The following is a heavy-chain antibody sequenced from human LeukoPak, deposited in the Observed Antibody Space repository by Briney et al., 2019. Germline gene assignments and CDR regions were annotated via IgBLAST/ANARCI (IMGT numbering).Heavy chain of an antibody. Sequence: GGSLRLSCAASGFTLSSYAMSWVRQAPGKGLEWVSAISGSGGSTYYADSVKGRFTISRDNSKNTLYLQMNSLRAEDTAVYYCAKGSHYYDSSGYYFGTGGYWGQGTLVTVSS. CDR1: GFTLSSYA. J-gene: IGHJ4*02. D-gene: IGHD3-22*01. CDR3: AKGSHYYDSSGYYFGTGGY. V-gene: IGHV3-23*01. CDR2: ISGSGGST.